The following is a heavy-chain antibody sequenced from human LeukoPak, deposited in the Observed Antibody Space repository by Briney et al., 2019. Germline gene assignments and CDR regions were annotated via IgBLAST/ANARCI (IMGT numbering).Heavy chain of an antibody. CDR3: AKGRTTVVVTAIPN. V-gene: IGHV3-23*01. J-gene: IGHJ4*02. Sequence: GRSLRLSCAASGFTFSSYAMSWVRQAPGKGLEWVSGISGSGGNTYNADSVKGRFTISRDNSKNTLYLQMNSLRAEDTAVYYCAKGRTTVVVTAIPNWGQGTLVTVSS. D-gene: IGHD2-21*02. CDR1: GFTFSSYA. CDR2: ISGSGGNT.